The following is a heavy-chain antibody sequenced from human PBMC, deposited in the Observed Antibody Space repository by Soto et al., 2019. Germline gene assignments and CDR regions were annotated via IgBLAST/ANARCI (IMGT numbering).Heavy chain of an antibody. CDR2: IIPVLAST. CDR1: AGTFPHYG. D-gene: IGHD7-27*01. J-gene: IGHJ5*02. V-gene: IGHV1-69*13. Sequence: ASVKVSCKASAGTFPHYGLSWVRQAPGQGLEWIGGIIPVLASTTYAQNFQGRVSIIADASTNTVYMELGSLRSDDTAVYYCACNWGNSLKNWLDTWGQGTLVTVSS. CDR3: ACNWGNSLKNWLDT.